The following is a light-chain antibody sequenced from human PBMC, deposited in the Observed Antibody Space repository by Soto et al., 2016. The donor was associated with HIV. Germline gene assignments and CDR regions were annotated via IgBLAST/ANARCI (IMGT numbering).Light chain of an antibody. V-gene: IGKV1-39*01. J-gene: IGKJ1*01. Sequence: DIQMTQSPPSLSASVGDRVTITCRASQSISNYLNWYQQKPGKAPKVLIYAASNLQSGVPSRFSGSGSGTDFTLTISSLQPEDFATYYCQQHHTYPWTFGQGTKVEIK. CDR3: QQHHTYPWT. CDR1: QSISNY. CDR2: AAS.